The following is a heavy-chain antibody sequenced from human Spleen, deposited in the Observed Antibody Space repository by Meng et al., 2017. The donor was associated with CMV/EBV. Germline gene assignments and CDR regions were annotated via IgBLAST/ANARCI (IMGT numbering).Heavy chain of an antibody. CDR3: ARDSDDYDFWSAYYTDAFDF. J-gene: IGHJ3*01. D-gene: IGHD3-3*01. Sequence: GESLKISCAASGFTFRTSAMHWVRQAPGKGLEWVANINQNGDEKYYVDSVKGRFTISRDNAKNSLYLQMNSLRAEDTAVYYCARDSDDYDFWSAYYTDAFDFWGQGTMVTVSS. CDR2: INQNGDEK. V-gene: IGHV3-7*01. CDR1: GFTFRTSA.